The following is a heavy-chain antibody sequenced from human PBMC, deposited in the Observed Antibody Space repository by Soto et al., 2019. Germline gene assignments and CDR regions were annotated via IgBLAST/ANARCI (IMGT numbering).Heavy chain of an antibody. Sequence: GGSLRLSCAASGFNFSNAWMSWVRQAPGKGLEWVGRIKSKSDGGTTDYAAPVKGRFSISRDDSKNTLYLQMSSLKTEDTAVFFCVTADQLLWFGNNWIDPWGQGTLVTVSS. CDR1: GFNFSNAW. J-gene: IGHJ5*02. CDR2: IKSKSDGGTT. D-gene: IGHD3-10*01. CDR3: VTADQLLWFGNNWIDP. V-gene: IGHV3-15*01.